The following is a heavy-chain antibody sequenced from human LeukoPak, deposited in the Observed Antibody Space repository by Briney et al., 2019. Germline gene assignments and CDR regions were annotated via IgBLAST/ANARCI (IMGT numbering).Heavy chain of an antibody. CDR1: GGSFSGCY. J-gene: IGHJ6*02. V-gene: IGHV4-34*01. Sequence: PSETLSLTCAVYGGSFSGCYWSWIRQPPGKGLEWIGEINHSGSTNYNPSLKSRVTISVDTSKNQFSLKLSSVTAADTAVYYCARGHTGYYYYYYGMDVWGQGTTVTVSS. CDR3: ARGHTGYYYYYYGMDV. CDR2: INHSGST. D-gene: IGHD2-8*02.